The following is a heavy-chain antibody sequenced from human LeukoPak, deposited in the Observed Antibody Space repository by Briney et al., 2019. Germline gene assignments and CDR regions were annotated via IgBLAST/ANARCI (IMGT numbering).Heavy chain of an antibody. CDR2: IRYDGSNK. CDR1: GFTFSSYG. D-gene: IGHD3-3*01. Sequence: GGSLRLSCAASGFTFSSYGMHWVRQAPGEGLEWVAFIRYDGSNKYYADSVKGRFTISRDNSKNTLYLQMNSLRAEDTAVYYCAKDFPRFYDFWSGYELDYWGQGTLVTVSS. J-gene: IGHJ4*02. V-gene: IGHV3-30*02. CDR3: AKDFPRFYDFWSGYELDY.